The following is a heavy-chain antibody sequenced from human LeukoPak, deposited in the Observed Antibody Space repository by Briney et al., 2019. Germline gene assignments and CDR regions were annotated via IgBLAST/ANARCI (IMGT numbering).Heavy chain of an antibody. CDR2: IYYSGST. Sequence: SETLSLTCTVSGGSISSSSYYWGWIRQPPGKGLEWIGSIYYSGSTYYNPSLKSRVTISVDTSKSQFSLKLSSVTAADTAVYYCARLRSYGDYVRDYWGQGTLVTVSS. CDR1: GGSISSSSYY. V-gene: IGHV4-39*01. D-gene: IGHD4-17*01. J-gene: IGHJ4*02. CDR3: ARLRSYGDYVRDY.